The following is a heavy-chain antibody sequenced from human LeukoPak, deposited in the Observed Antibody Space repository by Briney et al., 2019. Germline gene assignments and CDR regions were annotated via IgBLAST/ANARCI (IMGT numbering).Heavy chain of an antibody. D-gene: IGHD6-13*01. J-gene: IGHJ4*02. CDR3: ARTQQLVRSLDY. Sequence: GGSLRLSCAASGFTVSSNYMSWVRQAPGKGLEWVSVIYSGGSTYYADSVKGRFTISRDNSKNTLYLQMNSLRAEDTAVYYCARTQQLVRSLDYWGQGTLVTASS. CDR1: GFTVSSNY. CDR2: IYSGGST. V-gene: IGHV3-53*01.